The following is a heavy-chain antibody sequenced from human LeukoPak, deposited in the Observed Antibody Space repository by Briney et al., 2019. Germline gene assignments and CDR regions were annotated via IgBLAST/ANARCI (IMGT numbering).Heavy chain of an antibody. CDR1: GFAFSSYE. J-gene: IGHJ4*02. CDR2: ISSSSSSI. Sequence: GGSLRLSCAASGFAFSSYEMNWVRQAPGKGLEWVSSISSSSSSIYYADSVKGRFTISRDNAKDSLYLQMNSLRAEDTAVYYCARELVTSSYWGQGTLVTVSS. V-gene: IGHV3-21*01. CDR3: ARELVTSSY. D-gene: IGHD4-23*01.